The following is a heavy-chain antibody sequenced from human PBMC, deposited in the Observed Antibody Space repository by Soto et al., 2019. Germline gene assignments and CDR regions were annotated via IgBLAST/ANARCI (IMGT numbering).Heavy chain of an antibody. CDR3: AKDLLMEWSELHYYYGMEV. D-gene: IGHD3-3*01. V-gene: IGHV3-30*18. CDR2: ISYDGSNK. J-gene: IGHJ6*02. CDR1: GFTFSSYG. Sequence: QVQLVESGGGVVQPGRSLRLSCAASGFTFSSYGMHWVRQAPGKGLEWVAVISYDGSNKYYADSVKGRFTISRDNSKNTLYLQMNSLSAEDTAVYYCAKDLLMEWSELHYYYGMEVWGQGTTVTVSS.